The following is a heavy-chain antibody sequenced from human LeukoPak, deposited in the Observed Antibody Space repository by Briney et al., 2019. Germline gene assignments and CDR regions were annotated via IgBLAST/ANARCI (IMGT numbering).Heavy chain of an antibody. D-gene: IGHD3-22*01. Sequence: SETLSLTCAVYGGSFSGYYWSWIRQPPGKGLEWIGEINHSGSTNYNPSLKSRVTISVDTSKNQFSLKLSSVTAADTAVYYCARVKGVNYYDSSGYWDYWGQGTLVTVSS. CDR1: GGSFSGYY. CDR2: INHSGST. CDR3: ARVKGVNYYDSSGYWDY. J-gene: IGHJ4*02. V-gene: IGHV4-34*01.